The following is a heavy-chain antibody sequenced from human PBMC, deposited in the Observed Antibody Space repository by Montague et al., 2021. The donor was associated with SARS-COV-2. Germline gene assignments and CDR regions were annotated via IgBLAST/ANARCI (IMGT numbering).Heavy chain of an antibody. V-gene: IGHV4-39*01. Sequence: SETLSLTCTVSGGSITSSSYYWGWIRQSPGKDLEWIGTIYYSGNTYSNPSLKSRLTISMDTSKNQVSLKLNSVTAADTAVYYCASLGISATVVDDCDIRGEDTDFWGQGTLVTVSS. CDR3: ASLGISATVVDDCDIRGEDTDF. J-gene: IGHJ4*01. D-gene: IGHD3-22*01. CDR2: IYYSGNT. CDR1: GGSITSSSYY.